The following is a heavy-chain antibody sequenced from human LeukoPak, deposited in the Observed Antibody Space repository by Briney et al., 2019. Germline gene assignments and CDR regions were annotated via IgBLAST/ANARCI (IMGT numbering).Heavy chain of an antibody. D-gene: IGHD6-19*01. CDR3: ARVGQWSPFDY. J-gene: IGHJ4*02. CDR1: GYSISSGYY. CDR2: IYHSGST. Sequence: SETLSLTWAVSGYSISSGYYWGWIRQPPGKGLEWIGSIYHSGSTYYNPSLKSRVTISVDTSKNQFSLKLSSVTAADTAVYYCARVGQWSPFDYWGQGTLVTVSS. V-gene: IGHV4-38-2*01.